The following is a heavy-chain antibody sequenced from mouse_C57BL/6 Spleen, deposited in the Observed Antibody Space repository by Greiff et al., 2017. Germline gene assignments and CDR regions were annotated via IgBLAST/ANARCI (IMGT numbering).Heavy chain of an antibody. Sequence: VQLKESGPELVKPGASVKMSCKASGYTFTDYNMHWVKQSHGKSLEWIGYINPNNGGTSYNQKFKGKATLTVNKSSSTAYMELRSLTSEDSAVYYCARATSYYSNPFAYWGQGTLVTVSA. CDR3: ARATSYYSNPFAY. D-gene: IGHD2-5*01. V-gene: IGHV1-22*01. J-gene: IGHJ3*01. CDR2: INPNNGGT. CDR1: GYTFTDYN.